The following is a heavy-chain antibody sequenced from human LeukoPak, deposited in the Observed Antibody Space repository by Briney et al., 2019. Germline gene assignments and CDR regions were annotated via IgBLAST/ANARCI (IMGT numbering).Heavy chain of an antibody. CDR1: GGSISSYY. D-gene: IGHD3-10*01. V-gene: IGHV4-59*01. J-gene: IGHJ4*02. Sequence: KPSEPLSLTCTVSGGSISSYYWSCIRQPPGKGLEWIGYIYYSGSTDYHPSLKSRVTISVDTSKKRFSLKLSSVTAADTAVYYCTYGSGSYYLWGQGTLVTVSS. CDR2: IYYSGST. CDR3: TYGSGSYYL.